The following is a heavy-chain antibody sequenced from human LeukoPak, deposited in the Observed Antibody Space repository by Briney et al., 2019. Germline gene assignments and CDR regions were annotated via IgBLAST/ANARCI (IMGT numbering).Heavy chain of an antibody. CDR3: ARGRYTAGDNWFDP. V-gene: IGHV4-59*01. CDR2: IHYTGST. J-gene: IGHJ5*02. CDR1: GGSITSSY. D-gene: IGHD3-9*01. Sequence: PSETLSLTCTVSGGSITSSYWSWIRQSPGKGLEWIGYIHYTGSTNYNPSLKSRVTMLIDTSKNQFSLKLSSVTAADTAVYYCARGRYTAGDNWFDPWGQGTLVTVSS.